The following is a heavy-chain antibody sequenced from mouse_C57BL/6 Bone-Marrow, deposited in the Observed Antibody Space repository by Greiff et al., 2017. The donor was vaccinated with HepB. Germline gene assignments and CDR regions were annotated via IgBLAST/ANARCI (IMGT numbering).Heavy chain of an antibody. V-gene: IGHV1-76*01. CDR2: IYPGSGNT. Sequence: QVQLKQSGAELVRPGASVKLSCKASGYTFTDYYINWVKQRPGQGLEWIARIYPGSGNTYYNEKFKGKATLTAEKSSSTAYMQLSSLTSEDSAVYFCASPYYYGSREGDFDYWGQGTTLTVSS. CDR1: GYTFTDYY. D-gene: IGHD1-1*01. CDR3: ASPYYYGSREGDFDY. J-gene: IGHJ2*01.